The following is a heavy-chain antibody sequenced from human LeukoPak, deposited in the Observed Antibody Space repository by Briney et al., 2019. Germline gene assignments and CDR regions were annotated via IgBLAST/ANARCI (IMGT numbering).Heavy chain of an antibody. Sequence: GGSLRLSCAASGFTFSSYSMNWVRQAPGKGLEWVSSISGSSTYIYSANSLKGRFSISRDNAKNSLYLQMNSLRAEDTAVYFCARASLSEIIAAEAFFDSWGQGTLVTVSS. CDR1: GFTFSSYS. CDR3: ARASLSEIIAAEAFFDS. V-gene: IGHV3-21*01. D-gene: IGHD6-13*01. CDR2: ISGSSTYI. J-gene: IGHJ4*02.